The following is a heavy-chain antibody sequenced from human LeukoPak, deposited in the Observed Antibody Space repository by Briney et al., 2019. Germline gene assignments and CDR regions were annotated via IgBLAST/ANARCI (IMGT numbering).Heavy chain of an antibody. Sequence: SETLSLTCTVSGGSISRYSWSWIRQPPGKGLEWIGHVYYSGSANYNPSLKSRVTISVDTSKNQFSLKLSSVTAADTAVYYCARDGGDYDTGNWFDPWGQGTLVTVSS. J-gene: IGHJ5*02. V-gene: IGHV4-59*01. CDR2: VYYSGSA. D-gene: IGHD4-17*01. CDR3: ARDGGDYDTGNWFDP. CDR1: GGSISRYS.